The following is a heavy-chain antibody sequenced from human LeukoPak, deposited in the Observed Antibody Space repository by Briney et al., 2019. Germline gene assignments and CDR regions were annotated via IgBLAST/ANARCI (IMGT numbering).Heavy chain of an antibody. Sequence: VASVKVSCKASGYSLIVYYMHWIRQAPGQGLEWMGWISAYNGYTRYAQKVQGRVTMTTDTSTSTAYMELRSLRSDDTAVYYCAGSSLTGDYWGQGTLVTVSS. D-gene: IGHD6-13*01. CDR1: GYSLIVYY. J-gene: IGHJ4*02. CDR2: ISAYNGYT. CDR3: AGSSLTGDY. V-gene: IGHV1-18*01.